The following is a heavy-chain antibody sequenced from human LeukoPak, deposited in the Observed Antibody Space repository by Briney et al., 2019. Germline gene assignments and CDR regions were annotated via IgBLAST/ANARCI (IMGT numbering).Heavy chain of an antibody. V-gene: IGHV3-49*03. Sequence: GGSLRLSCTTSGFTFGDYAIIWFRQAPGKGLQWLGFIRSKTSGGTTEYAASVKGRFTISRDDSKSIAYLEMNSLKTDDTAVYYCTRDQTPYYWGQGTLVTVSS. CDR3: TRDQTPYY. J-gene: IGHJ4*02. CDR2: IRSKTSGGTT. CDR1: GFTFGDYA.